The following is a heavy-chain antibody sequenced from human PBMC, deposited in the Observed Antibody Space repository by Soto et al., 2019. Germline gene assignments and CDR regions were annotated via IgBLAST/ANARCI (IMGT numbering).Heavy chain of an antibody. D-gene: IGHD3-3*01. V-gene: IGHV1-18*01. CDR3: ARFGSGIFGVVTAFDY. J-gene: IGHJ4*02. CDR1: GYTFTSYG. Sequence: GASVKVSCKASGYTFTSYGISWVRQAPGQGFEWMGWISAYNGNTNYAQKLQGRVTMTTDTSTSTAYMELRSLRSDDTAVYYCARFGSGIFGVVTAFDYWGQGTLVTVSS. CDR2: ISAYNGNT.